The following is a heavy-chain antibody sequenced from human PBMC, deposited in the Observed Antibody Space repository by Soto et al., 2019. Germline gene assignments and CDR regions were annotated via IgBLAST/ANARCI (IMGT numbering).Heavy chain of an antibody. D-gene: IGHD3-3*01. J-gene: IGHJ4*02. CDR1: GFSFTTSGVG. V-gene: IGHV2-5*02. CDR3: ARRRFGPYDFSSAYFGF. Sequence: QVTLKESGPALVKPTQTLTLTCTFSGFSFTTSGVGVGWLRQPPGKALEWLALIYWDDDKRYSPFLKTRLTITKDTSKHQVVLTMTNMGPVDTARDVCARRRFGPYDFSSAYFGFRGLGTLVTVSS. CDR2: IYWDDDK.